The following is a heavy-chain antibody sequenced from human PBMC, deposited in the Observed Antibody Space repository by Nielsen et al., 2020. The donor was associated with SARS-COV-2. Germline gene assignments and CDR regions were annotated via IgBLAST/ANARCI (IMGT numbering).Heavy chain of an antibody. CDR2: IYYSGST. J-gene: IGHJ4*02. V-gene: IGHV4-31*03. CDR3: ARTTGTWGHFDY. CDR1: GGSISSGGYY. D-gene: IGHD4-17*01. Sequence: SETLSLTCTVSGGSISSGGYYWSWIRQHPGKGLEWIGYIYYSGSTYYNPSLKSRVTISVDTSKNQFSLKLSSVTAADTAAYYCARTTGTWGHFDYWGQGTLVTVSS.